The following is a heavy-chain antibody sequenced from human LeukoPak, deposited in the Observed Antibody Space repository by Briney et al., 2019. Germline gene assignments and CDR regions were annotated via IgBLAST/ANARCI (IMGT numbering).Heavy chain of an antibody. V-gene: IGHV4-59*01. CDR3: AGGTLYGVVTPLQY. D-gene: IGHD3-3*01. J-gene: IGHJ4*02. CDR1: GGSISSYY. CDR2: IYSSGST. Sequence: SETLSLTCTVSGGSISSYYWSWIRQSPGKGLEWIGYIYSSGSTNSNPSLKSRLTMSVDTSKKQLSLKLSSVTAADTAVYYCAGGTLYGVVTPLQYWGQGTPVTVSP.